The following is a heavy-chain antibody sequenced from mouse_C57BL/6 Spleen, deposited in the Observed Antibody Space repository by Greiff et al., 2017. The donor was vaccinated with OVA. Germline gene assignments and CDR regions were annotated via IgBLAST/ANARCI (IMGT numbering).Heavy chain of an antibody. CDR3: ARGDGYCTMDY. D-gene: IGHD2-3*01. CDR1: GFTFSDYG. J-gene: IGHJ4*01. CDR2: ISSGSSTI. V-gene: IGHV5-17*01. Sequence: EVQVVESGGGLVKPGGSLKLSCAASGFTFSDYGMHWVRQAPEKGLEWVAYISSGSSTIYYADTVKGRYTISRDNAKNTLFLQMTSLRSEDTAMYYCARGDGYCTMDYWGQGTSVTVSS.